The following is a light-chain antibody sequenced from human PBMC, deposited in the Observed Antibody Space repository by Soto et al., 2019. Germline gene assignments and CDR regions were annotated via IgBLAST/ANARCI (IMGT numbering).Light chain of an antibody. J-gene: IGLJ3*02. V-gene: IGLV2-14*01. CDR1: SSDVGGYNY. CDR2: DVS. CDR3: LSYTSSSTWV. Sequence: QSALTQPASVSGSPGQSSTISCTGTSSDVGGYNYVSWYQQHPGKVPKLMIYDVSDRPSGVSNRFSGSKSGNTASLTISGLQAEDEADYYCLSYTSSSTWVFGGGTKLTVL.